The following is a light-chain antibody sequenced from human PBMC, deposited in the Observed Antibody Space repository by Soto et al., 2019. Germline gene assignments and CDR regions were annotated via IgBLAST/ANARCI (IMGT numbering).Light chain of an antibody. V-gene: IGKV1-17*01. CDR1: RDVGSD. J-gene: IGKJ1*01. Sequence: TQMTQSPLSLSASVGEKIIITCRASRDVGSDVSWYQQKPGQAPKLVIYAASNLYTGVPSRFSGRRSGTEFTLTISSLQPEDFATYYCQQANSFPRTFGQGTKVEIK. CDR3: QQANSFPRT. CDR2: AAS.